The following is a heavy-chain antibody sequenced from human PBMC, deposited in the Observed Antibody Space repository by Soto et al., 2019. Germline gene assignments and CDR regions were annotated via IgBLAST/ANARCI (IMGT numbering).Heavy chain of an antibody. D-gene: IGHD5-18*01. Sequence: QVQLVESGGGVVQPGRSLRLSCAASGFTFSSYGMHWVRQAPGKGLEWVAVISYDGSNKYYADSVKGRFTISRDNSKNTXXLQMNSLRAEDTAVYYCAKRRYSYDHYYYYYGMDVWGQGTTVTVSS. CDR1: GFTFSSYG. CDR2: ISYDGSNK. CDR3: AKRRYSYDHYYYYYGMDV. J-gene: IGHJ6*02. V-gene: IGHV3-30*18.